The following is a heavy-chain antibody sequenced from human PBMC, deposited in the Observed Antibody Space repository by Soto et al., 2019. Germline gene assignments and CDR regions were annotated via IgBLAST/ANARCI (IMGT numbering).Heavy chain of an antibody. D-gene: IGHD3-9*01. CDR3: ARDSHDILTGPPWVWYFDL. CDR2: INDRGSI. Sequence: QVQLQQWGAGPLRPLETLSLTCGVSGGSFSGYYWAWIRQSPGKGLEWIGEINDRGSINYNPSLKSRVSISVDTSKNHYSLNLRSVTAADTAVYYFARDSHDILTGPPWVWYFDLWGRGTLVTVSS. CDR1: GGSFSGYY. J-gene: IGHJ2*01. V-gene: IGHV4-34*01.